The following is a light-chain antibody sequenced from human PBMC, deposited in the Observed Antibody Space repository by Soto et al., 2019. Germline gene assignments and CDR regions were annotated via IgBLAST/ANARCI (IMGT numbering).Light chain of an antibody. CDR1: QSVSSN. CDR3: QQYTNWPPIT. Sequence: EIVVTQSPATLSVSPGEIATLSFSASQSVSSNLAWYQQKPGQAPRLLIYGASTRATGVPARFSGSGSGADFTLTISNLQSEDFAVYYCQQYTNWPPITFGQGTRLEIK. J-gene: IGKJ5*01. V-gene: IGKV3-15*01. CDR2: GAS.